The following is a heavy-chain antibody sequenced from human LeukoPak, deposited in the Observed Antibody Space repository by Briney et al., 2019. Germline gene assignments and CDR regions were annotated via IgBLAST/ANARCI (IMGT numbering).Heavy chain of an antibody. Sequence: PSETLSLTCSVSGGSVSSGSYYWSWIRQPPGKGLEWIGDIYYSGITNYNPSLKSRVTISVDTSKNQFSVKLSSVTAADTAVYYCARAPRGYSYGPFDYWGQGTLVTVSS. CDR1: GGSVSSGSYY. J-gene: IGHJ4*02. CDR3: ARAPRGYSYGPFDY. V-gene: IGHV4-61*01. D-gene: IGHD5-18*01. CDR2: IYYSGIT.